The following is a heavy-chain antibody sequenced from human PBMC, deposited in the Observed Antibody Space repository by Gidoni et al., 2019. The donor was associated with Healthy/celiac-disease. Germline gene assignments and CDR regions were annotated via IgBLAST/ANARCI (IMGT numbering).Heavy chain of an antibody. CDR3: ARQSITMIVVVITDAFDI. CDR1: GGSISSSSYY. V-gene: IGHV4-39*01. Sequence: QLQLQESGPGLVKPSETLSLTCTVSGGSISSSSYYWGWIRQPPGKGLEWIGSIYYSGSTYYNPSLKSRVTISGDTSKNQLSLKLSSVTAADTAVYYCARQSITMIVVVITDAFDIWGQGTMVTVSS. D-gene: IGHD3-22*01. J-gene: IGHJ3*02. CDR2: IYYSGST.